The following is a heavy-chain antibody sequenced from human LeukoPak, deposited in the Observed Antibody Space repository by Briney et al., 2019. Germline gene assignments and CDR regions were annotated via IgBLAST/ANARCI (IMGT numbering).Heavy chain of an antibody. J-gene: IGHJ4*02. CDR3: ARNPGPGTLDN. Sequence: GGSLRLSCAASGFTFNDYYMSWIRQAPGKGLEWVSFISSSGGHTNYADSVKGRFTISRDNAKNSLYLQMNSLRAEDTAVYYCARNPGPGTLDNWGQGTLVAVSS. V-gene: IGHV3-11*06. CDR2: ISSSGGHT. D-gene: IGHD6-13*01. CDR1: GFTFNDYY.